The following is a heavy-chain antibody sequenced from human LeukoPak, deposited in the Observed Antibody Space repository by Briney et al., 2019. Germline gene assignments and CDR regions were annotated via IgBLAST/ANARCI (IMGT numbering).Heavy chain of an antibody. CDR1: GGTFGSYA. J-gene: IGHJ5*02. D-gene: IGHD3-10*02. CDR2: IIPIFGTA. V-gene: IGHV1-69*13. Sequence: ASVKVSCKASGGTFGSYAISWVRQAPGQGLEWMGGIIPIFGTANYAQKFQGRVTITADESTSTAYMELSSLRSEDTAVYYCARDRETTMFSAWFDPWGQGTLVTVSS. CDR3: ARDRETTMFSAWFDP.